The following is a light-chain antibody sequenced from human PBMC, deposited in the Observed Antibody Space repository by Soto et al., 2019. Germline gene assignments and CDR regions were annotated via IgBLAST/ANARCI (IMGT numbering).Light chain of an antibody. CDR1: QSVSSY. V-gene: IGKV3-15*01. J-gene: IGKJ1*01. CDR2: DAT. CDR3: QLYNNWWT. Sequence: EIVLTQSPATLSLSPGERATLSCRASQSVSSYLACYQKKPGQPPSLLIYDATTRAAGIPGTFTGSGSETELTLSASNLQNEEYAIYYSQLYNNWWTFAQGTEV.